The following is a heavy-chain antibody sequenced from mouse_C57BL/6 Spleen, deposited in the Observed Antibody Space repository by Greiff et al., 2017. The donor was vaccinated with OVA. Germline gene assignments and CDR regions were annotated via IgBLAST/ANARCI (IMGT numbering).Heavy chain of an antibody. CDR2: ISYDGSN. Sequence: EVQLQESGPGLVKPSQSLSLTCSVTGYSITSGYYWNWIRQFPGNKLEWMGYISYDGSNNYNPSLKNRISITRDTSKNQFFLKLNSVTTEDTATYYCAREGVYDYDGFAYWGQGTLVTVSA. CDR3: AREGVYDYDGFAY. D-gene: IGHD2-4*01. CDR1: GYSITSGYY. J-gene: IGHJ3*01. V-gene: IGHV3-6*01.